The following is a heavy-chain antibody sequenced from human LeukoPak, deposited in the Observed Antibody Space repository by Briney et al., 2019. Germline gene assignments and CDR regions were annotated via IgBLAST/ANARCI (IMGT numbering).Heavy chain of an antibody. CDR1: GFTFSSYA. CDR2: ISYDGSNK. D-gene: IGHD3-22*01. Sequence: GGSLRLSCAASGFTFSSYAMHWVRQAPGKGLEWVAVISYDGSNKYYADSVKGRFTISRDNSKNTLYLQMNSLRAEDTAVYYCAKTLDSSGYLYWGQGTLVTVPS. CDR3: AKTLDSSGYLY. V-gene: IGHV3-30-3*02. J-gene: IGHJ4*02.